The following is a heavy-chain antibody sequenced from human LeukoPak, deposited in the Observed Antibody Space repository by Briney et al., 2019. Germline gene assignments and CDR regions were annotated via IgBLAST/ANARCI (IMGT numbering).Heavy chain of an antibody. D-gene: IGHD3-10*01. Sequence: PGTSLRLSCAASGFTFSNYAMHWVRQGPGKGLEWVAIMSNDGSNEKYADSVRGRFTISRDNSKNTLYVQMNSLRSEDTAVYYCARGTGSGSYIIDYWGQGILATVSS. CDR1: GFTFSNYA. J-gene: IGHJ4*02. CDR2: MSNDGSNE. CDR3: ARGTGSGSYIIDY. V-gene: IGHV3-30*04.